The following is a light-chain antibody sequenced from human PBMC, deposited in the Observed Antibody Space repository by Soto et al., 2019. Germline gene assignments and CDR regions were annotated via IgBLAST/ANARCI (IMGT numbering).Light chain of an antibody. J-gene: IGLJ2*01. CDR3: SSYTSSSTRV. V-gene: IGLV2-14*01. CDR1: SSDVGGYNY. CDR2: EVS. Sequence: QSALTQPASVSGSPGQSITISCTGTSSDVGGYNYVSWYQQYPGKAPKLMIYEVSYRPSGVSNRFSGSKSGNTASLTISGLQAEDEADYYCSSYTSSSTRVFGGGTQLTVL.